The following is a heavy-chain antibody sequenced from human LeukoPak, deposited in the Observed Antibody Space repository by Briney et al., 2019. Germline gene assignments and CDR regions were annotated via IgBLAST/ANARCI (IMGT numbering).Heavy chain of an antibody. CDR2: IDTTSNYI. V-gene: IGHV3-21*01. D-gene: IGHD4-23*01. CDR1: GFTFSSYE. Sequence: GGSLRLSCAASGFTFSSYEMNWVRQAPGKGLEWVSSIDTTSNYIYYADSVKGRFTISRDNARNSLYLQMNSLTADDTAVYYCARAEPNSPYDHWGQGTLVTVSS. J-gene: IGHJ4*02. CDR3: ARAEPNSPYDH.